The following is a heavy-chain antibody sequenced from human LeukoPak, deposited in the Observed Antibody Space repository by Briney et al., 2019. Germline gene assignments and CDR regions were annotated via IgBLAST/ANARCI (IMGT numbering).Heavy chain of an antibody. CDR2: ISGSGGGT. J-gene: IGHJ5*02. CDR1: GFTVSSNY. V-gene: IGHV3-23*01. D-gene: IGHD3-10*01. CDR3: AKDYYGSGSPRWFDP. Sequence: PGGSLRLSCAASGFTVSSNYMSWVRQAPGKGLEWVSAISGSGGGTYYADSVKGRFTISRDNSKNTLYLQMNSLRAEDSAVYYCAKDYYGSGSPRWFDPWGQGTLVTVSS.